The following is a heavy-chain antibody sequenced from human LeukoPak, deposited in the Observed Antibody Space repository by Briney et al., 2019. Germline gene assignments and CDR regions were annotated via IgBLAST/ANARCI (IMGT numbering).Heavy chain of an antibody. CDR3: ARGLSRCSSGNCYEPNWLDS. J-gene: IGHJ5*01. Sequence: ASVKVSCKASGYTFTSYGISWVRQAPGQGLEWMGWISAYNGNTGYAQKFQGRVTMARSTSVSTAYMELSSLTSEDTAVYYCARGLSRCSSGNCYEPNWLDSWGQGTLVTVSS. D-gene: IGHD2-2*01. CDR2: ISAYNGNT. CDR1: GYTFTSYG. V-gene: IGHV1-8*02.